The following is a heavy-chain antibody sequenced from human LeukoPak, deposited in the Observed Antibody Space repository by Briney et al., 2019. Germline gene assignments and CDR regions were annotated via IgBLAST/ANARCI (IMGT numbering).Heavy chain of an antibody. CDR2: IKHSGST. Sequence: PSETLSLTSAVYGGSSSGYYWSWIRHPPGKGLEWSGEIKHSGSTNYNPSLQSRVTISVDTSTTQFSRKLRSVTAADTAGHYWAGHPYQLLWLSWLDPWGQGTLVTVSS. D-gene: IGHD2-2*01. CDR1: GGSSSGYY. V-gene: IGHV4-34*01. CDR3: AGHPYQLLWLSWLDP. J-gene: IGHJ5*02.